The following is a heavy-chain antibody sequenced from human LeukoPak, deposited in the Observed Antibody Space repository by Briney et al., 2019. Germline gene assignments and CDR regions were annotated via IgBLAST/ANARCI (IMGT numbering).Heavy chain of an antibody. D-gene: IGHD3-22*01. J-gene: IGHJ4*02. CDR2: IRYDGSDK. Sequence: GGSLRLSCAASGFTFSNYGIHWVRQAPGKGLEWVAFIRYDGSDKYYAGSVKGRFTISRDNSKNTLYLQMNSLRAEDTAVYYCAKVVYDSSGYYFYYWGQGTLVTVSS. CDR1: GFTFSNYG. CDR3: AKVVYDSSGYYFYY. V-gene: IGHV3-30*02.